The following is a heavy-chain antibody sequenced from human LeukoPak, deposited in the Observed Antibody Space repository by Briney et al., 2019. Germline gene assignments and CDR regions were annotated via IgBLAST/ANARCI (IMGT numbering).Heavy chain of an antibody. CDR2: IYYSGST. D-gene: IGHD3-22*01. V-gene: IGHV4-39*01. Sequence: SETLSLTCTVSGGSISSSSYYWGWIRQPPGKGLEWIGSIYYSGSTYYNPSLKSRVTISVDTSKNQFSLKLSSVTAADTAVYYCARHFAMYYYDSSGYYPDYWGQGTLVTVSS. CDR3: ARHFAMYYYDSSGYYPDY. CDR1: GGSISSSSYY. J-gene: IGHJ4*02.